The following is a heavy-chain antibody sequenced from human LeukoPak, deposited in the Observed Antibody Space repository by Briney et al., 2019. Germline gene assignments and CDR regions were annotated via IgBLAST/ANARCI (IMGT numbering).Heavy chain of an antibody. CDR2: IIPIFGTA. Sequence: AASVKVSCKASGGTFSSYAISWVRQAPGQGLEWMGRIIPIFGTANYAQKFQGRVTITTDESTSTAYMELSSLRSEDTAVYYCARGPPGYYYDSSGYLGYWGQGTLVTVSS. CDR1: GGTFSSYA. D-gene: IGHD3-22*01. V-gene: IGHV1-69*05. CDR3: ARGPPGYYYDSSGYLGY. J-gene: IGHJ4*02.